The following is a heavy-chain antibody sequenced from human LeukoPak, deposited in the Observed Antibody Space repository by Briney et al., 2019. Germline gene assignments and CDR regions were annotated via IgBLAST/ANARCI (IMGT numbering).Heavy chain of an antibody. CDR2: ISNNGGYT. J-gene: IGHJ4*02. D-gene: IGHD2-15*01. V-gene: IGHV3-23*01. CDR3: AKQLGYCSDGSCYFPY. Sequence: GGSLRLSRAASGFTFSSSAMSWVRQAPGKGLEWVSAISNNGGYTYYADSVQGRFTISRDNSKSTLCLQMNSLRAEDTAVYYCAKQLGYCSDGSCYFPYWGQGTLVTVSS. CDR1: GFTFSSSA.